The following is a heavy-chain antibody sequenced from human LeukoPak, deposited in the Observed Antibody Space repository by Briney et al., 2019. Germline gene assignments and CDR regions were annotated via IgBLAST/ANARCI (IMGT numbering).Heavy chain of an antibody. CDR3: ARDRATGSYYFDY. D-gene: IGHD1-26*01. J-gene: IGHJ4*02. Sequence: GRSLRLSCAASGLTFSKDAMEWGRQAPGKGLEWVSVISYDGSNKYYADSVKGRFTISRDNSNNTLFLQMDSRRTEEPAGYYCARDRATGSYYFDYWGQGTLVTVSS. CDR1: GLTFSKDA. CDR2: ISYDGSNK. V-gene: IGHV3-30-3*01.